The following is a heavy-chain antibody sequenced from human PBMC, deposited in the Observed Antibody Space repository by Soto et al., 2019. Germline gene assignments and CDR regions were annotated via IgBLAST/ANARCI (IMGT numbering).Heavy chain of an antibody. V-gene: IGHV3-30*04. CDR2: ISYDETNK. CDR3: AIQGSQGGVTDLQY. J-gene: IGHJ1*01. CDR1: GFTFTNHA. Sequence: PGGSLRLSCEGSGFTFTNHAMHWVRQAPGKGLEWLAVISYDETNKYYADSVRFKISRDNSKNTLYLQMNNLRPEDTAAYYCAIQGSQGGVTDLQYWGQGALVTVSS.